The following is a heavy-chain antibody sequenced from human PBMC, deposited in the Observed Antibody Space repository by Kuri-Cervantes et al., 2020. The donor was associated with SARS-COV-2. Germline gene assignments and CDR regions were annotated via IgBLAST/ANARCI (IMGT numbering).Heavy chain of an antibody. CDR2: IYSSGST. J-gene: IGHJ3*02. CDR1: GGSISSSIYY. V-gene: IGHV4-39*01. Sequence: SETLSLTCTVSGGSISSSIYYWGWIRQSPEMGQEYIGSIYSSGSTYCNPSLKSRVSISIDTSKNQFSLKVSSVTAADTAVYYCARHNIGTYVRTAFDIWGQGTMVTVSS. CDR3: ARHNIGTYVRTAFDI. D-gene: IGHD1-26*01.